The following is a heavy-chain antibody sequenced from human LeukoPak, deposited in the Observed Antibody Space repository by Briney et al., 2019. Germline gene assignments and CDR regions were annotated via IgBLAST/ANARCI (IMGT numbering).Heavy chain of an antibody. Sequence: GGSLRLSCAASGFSFHGYGMSWVRQAPGKGLEWVSGINWNGGDKRYADSVRGRFTISRDNAKNSLYPHMNSLRGEDTALYYCERSPEWDPKQLGFKYFDYWGQGTLVTVSS. D-gene: IGHD1-26*01. J-gene: IGHJ4*02. CDR1: GFSFHGYG. V-gene: IGHV3-20*04. CDR2: INWNGGDK. CDR3: ERSPEWDPKQLGFKYFDY.